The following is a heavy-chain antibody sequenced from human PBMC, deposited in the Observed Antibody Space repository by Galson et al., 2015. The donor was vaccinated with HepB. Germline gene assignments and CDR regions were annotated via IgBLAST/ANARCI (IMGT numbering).Heavy chain of an antibody. D-gene: IGHD1-26*01. CDR3: AKVGRGATKSGDDY. Sequence: SLRLSCAASGFTFTTYAMSWVRQAPGKGLEWVSGISGSDNSTYYADSVKGRFTISRDNSKNTLYLQMNSLRAENTAVYCCAKVGRGATKSGDDYWGQGTLVSVSS. J-gene: IGHJ4*02. CDR1: GFTFTTYA. CDR2: ISGSDNST. V-gene: IGHV3-23*01.